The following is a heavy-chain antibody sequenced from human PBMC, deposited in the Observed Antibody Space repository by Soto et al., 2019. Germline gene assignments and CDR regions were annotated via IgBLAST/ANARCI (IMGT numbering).Heavy chain of an antibody. CDR3: ARGFASIAASPAYYYYGMEV. J-gene: IGHJ6*01. CDR1: VVSFSGYY. D-gene: IGHD6-6*01. Sequence: SETLSLTCAFYVVSFSGYYWSCIRHPPGKGLEWIGEINHSGSTNYNPSLKSRVTISVDTSKNQFSLKLSSVTAADTAVYYCARGFASIAASPAYYYYGMEVWGQGTTVTVSS. CDR2: INHSGST. V-gene: IGHV4-34*01.